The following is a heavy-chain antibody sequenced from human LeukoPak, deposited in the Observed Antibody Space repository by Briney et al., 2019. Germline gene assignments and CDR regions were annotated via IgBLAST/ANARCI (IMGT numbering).Heavy chain of an antibody. Sequence: GGSLRLSCAASGFTFNNAWMSWVRQAPGKGLEWVGRIKSKAGGGTTDYAAPVKGRFTISRDDSKHTLYLQMNSLKTEDTAVYYCTAHGSSWYWGQGTLVTVSS. J-gene: IGHJ4*02. CDR2: IKSKAGGGTT. CDR3: TAHGSSWY. D-gene: IGHD6-13*01. CDR1: GFTFNNAW. V-gene: IGHV3-15*01.